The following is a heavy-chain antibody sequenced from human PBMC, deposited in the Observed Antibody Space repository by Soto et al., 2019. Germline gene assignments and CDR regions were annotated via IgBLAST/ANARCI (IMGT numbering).Heavy chain of an antibody. CDR3: AGPKGTYSSGYYDFDC. J-gene: IGHJ4*02. V-gene: IGHV1-69*01. Sequence: QVQLEQSGGEVKQPGSSLRVSCKTSGVTFSTYAINWVRQAPGQGLEWMGAIIPLFRTADYAQKFQRRVTITADESTSTAYTKLSSLRYDDTAVYFCAGPKGTYSSGYYDFDCWGQGTLVTVSS. CDR1: GVTFSTYA. CDR2: IIPLFRTA. D-gene: IGHD6-25*01.